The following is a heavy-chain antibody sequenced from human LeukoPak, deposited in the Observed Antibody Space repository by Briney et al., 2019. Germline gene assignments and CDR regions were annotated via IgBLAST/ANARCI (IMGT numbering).Heavy chain of an antibody. J-gene: IGHJ5*02. CDR1: GASISSYY. CDR2: IYYHGST. V-gene: IGHV4-59*01. D-gene: IGHD5-12*01. CDR3: ARQDRYSGYDIGRNWFDP. Sequence: SETLSLTCSVSGASISSYYWSWIRQPPGKGLEWIGYIYYHGSTSYNPSLKSRVTMSEDTSKSQFSLKLSSVTAADTAVYYCARQDRYSGYDIGRNWFDPWGQGTLVTVSS.